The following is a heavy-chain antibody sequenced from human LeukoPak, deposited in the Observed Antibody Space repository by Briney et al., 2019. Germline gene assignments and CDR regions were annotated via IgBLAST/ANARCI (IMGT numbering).Heavy chain of an antibody. D-gene: IGHD2-15*01. CDR3: ARVQLGYCSGGSCYGAYYYYYMDV. V-gene: IGHV3-48*01. CDR1: GFTFSSYS. CDR2: ISSSSSTI. J-gene: IGHJ6*03. Sequence: GGSLRLSCAASGFTFSSYSMNWVRQAPGKGLEWVSYISSSSSTIYYADSVKGRFTISRDNAKNSLYLQMNSLRAEDTAVYYCARVQLGYCSGGSCYGAYYYYYMDVWGKGTTVTVSS.